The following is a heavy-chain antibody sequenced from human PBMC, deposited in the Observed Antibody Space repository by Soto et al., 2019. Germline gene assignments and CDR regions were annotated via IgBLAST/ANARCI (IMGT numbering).Heavy chain of an antibody. CDR3: ARDPVVVPAAMRYYYMDV. V-gene: IGHV1-18*01. CDR1: GYTFTSYG. Sequence: ASVKVSCKASGYTFTSYGISWVRQAPGQGLEWMGWISAYNGNTNYAQKLQGRVTMTTDTSTSTAYMELRSLRSDDTAVYYCARDPVVVPAAMRYYYMDVWGKGTTVTVSS. D-gene: IGHD2-2*01. CDR2: ISAYNGNT. J-gene: IGHJ6*03.